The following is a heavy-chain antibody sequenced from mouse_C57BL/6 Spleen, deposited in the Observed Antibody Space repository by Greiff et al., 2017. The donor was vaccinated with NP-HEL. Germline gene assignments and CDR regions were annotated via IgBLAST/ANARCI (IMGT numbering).Heavy chain of an antibody. J-gene: IGHJ4*01. CDR2: IYPGDGDT. Sequence: QVQLQQSGPELVKPGASVKISCKASGYAFSSSWMNWVKQRPGKGLEWIGRIYPGDGDTNYNGKFKGKATLTADKSSSTAYMQLSSLTSEDSAVYFCAGSSGTRAMDYWGQGTSVTVSS. CDR3: AGSSGTRAMDY. V-gene: IGHV1-82*01. CDR1: GYAFSSSW. D-gene: IGHD3-2*02.